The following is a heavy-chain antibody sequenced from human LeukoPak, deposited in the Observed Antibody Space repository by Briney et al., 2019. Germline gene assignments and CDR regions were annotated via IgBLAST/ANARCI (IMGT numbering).Heavy chain of an antibody. J-gene: IGHJ6*03. CDR3: ARGARAYYDFWSGYYYYYYMDV. CDR2: INHSGST. D-gene: IGHD3-3*01. Sequence: SETLSLTCAVYGGSFSGYYWSWIRQPPGKGLEWIGEINHSGSTNYNPSLKSQVTISVDTSKNQFSLKLSSVTAADTAVYYCARGARAYYDFWSGYYYYYYMDVWGKGTTVTVSS. CDR1: GGSFSGYY. V-gene: IGHV4-34*01.